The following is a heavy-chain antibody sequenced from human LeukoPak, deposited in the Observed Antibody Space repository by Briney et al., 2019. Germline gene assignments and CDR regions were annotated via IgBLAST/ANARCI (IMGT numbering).Heavy chain of an antibody. J-gene: IGHJ4*02. D-gene: IGHD1-26*01. Sequence: GASVKVSCKASGYTFTGYYMHWVRQAPGQRLEWMGWINAGNGNTKYSQEFQGRVTITRDTSASTAYMELSSLRSEDMAVYYCARGEEKYYFDYWGQGTLVTVSS. CDR2: INAGNGNT. CDR3: ARGEEKYYFDY. V-gene: IGHV1-3*03. CDR1: GYTFTGYY.